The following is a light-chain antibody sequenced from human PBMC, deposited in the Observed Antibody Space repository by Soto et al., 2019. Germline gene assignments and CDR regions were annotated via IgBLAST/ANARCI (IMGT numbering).Light chain of an antibody. CDR2: EVS. J-gene: IGLJ2*01. Sequence: QSALTQPPSASGSPGQSVTISCTVTSSYVGGYNYVSWYQQHPGKAPKLMIYEVSKRPSGVPGRFSGSKSGNTASLTVSGLQAEDEAEYYCSSYAGNNTVVFGGGTKVTVL. CDR3: SSYAGNNTVV. CDR1: SSYVGGYNY. V-gene: IGLV2-8*01.